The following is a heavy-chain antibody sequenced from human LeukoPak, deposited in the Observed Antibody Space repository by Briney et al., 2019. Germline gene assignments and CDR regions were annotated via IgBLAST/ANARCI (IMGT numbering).Heavy chain of an antibody. CDR3: AKEDSYGYFYYYYYMDV. V-gene: IGHV3-53*01. D-gene: IGHD5-18*01. Sequence: GGSLRLSCAASGFTVSSNYMSWVRQAPGKGLEWVSVIYSGGSTYYADSVKGRFTISRDNSKNTLYLQMNSLRAEDTAVYYCAKEDSYGYFYYYYYMDVWGKGTTVTVSS. CDR1: GFTVSSNY. J-gene: IGHJ6*03. CDR2: IYSGGST.